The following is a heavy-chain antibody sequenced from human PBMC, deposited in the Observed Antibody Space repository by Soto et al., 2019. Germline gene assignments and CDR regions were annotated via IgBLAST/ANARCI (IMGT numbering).Heavy chain of an antibody. V-gene: IGHV4-34*01. D-gene: IGHD6-19*01. J-gene: IGHJ5*02. CDR1: GGSFSGYY. CDR2: INHSGST. CDR3: ARGPGIAVAGNWFDP. Sequence: PSETLSLTCAVYGGSFSGYYWSWIRQPPGKGLEWIGEINHSGSTNYNPSLKSRVTISVDTSKNQFSLKLSSVTAADTAVYYCARGPGIAVAGNWFDPWGQGTLVTVPQ.